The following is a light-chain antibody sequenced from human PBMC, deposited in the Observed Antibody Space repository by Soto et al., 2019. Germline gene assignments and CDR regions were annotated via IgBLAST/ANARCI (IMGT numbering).Light chain of an antibody. Sequence: EIVMTQSPATLSVSPGERATLSCRASQSVSRNLAWYQQKPGQAPRLLIYDASTRATGIPARFSGSGSGAEFTLSISSLQSDDFAVYSCQPSEDWTYTFGQAPK. CDR2: DAS. V-gene: IGKV3-15*01. CDR3: QPSEDWTYT. J-gene: IGKJ2*01. CDR1: QSVSRN.